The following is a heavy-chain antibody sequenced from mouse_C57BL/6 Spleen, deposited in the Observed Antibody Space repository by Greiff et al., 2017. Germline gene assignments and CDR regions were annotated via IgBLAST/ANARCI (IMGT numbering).Heavy chain of an antibody. D-gene: IGHD4-1*01. J-gene: IGHJ1*03. CDR1: EYEFPSHD. CDR2: INSDGGSN. Sequence: EVKLMESGGGLVQPGESLQLSCESNEYEFPSHDMSWVRKPPAKRLELVAAINSDGGSNYSPDTLERRFLISRDNTYKHLNRQMSSLRSEDTALYYSAIQTGGKDWYFDVWGTGTTVTGSS. V-gene: IGHV5-2*01. CDR3: AIQTGGKDWYFDV.